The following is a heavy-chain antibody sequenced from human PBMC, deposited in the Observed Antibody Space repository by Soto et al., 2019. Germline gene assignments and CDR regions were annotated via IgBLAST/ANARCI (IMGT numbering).Heavy chain of an antibody. CDR2: ISISGGTI. D-gene: IGHD5-12*01. CDR1: GFTVSSYE. Sequence: GSLRLTCAASGFTVSSYEMDWVRQAPGKGLEWVAYISISGGTIYYGDSVEGRFTISRDNADNSLYLQMSSLRAEDTAVYYCTKEKSVINSGYDAFDIWGRGTVVTVSS. CDR3: TKEKSVINSGYDAFDI. J-gene: IGHJ3*02. V-gene: IGHV3-48*03.